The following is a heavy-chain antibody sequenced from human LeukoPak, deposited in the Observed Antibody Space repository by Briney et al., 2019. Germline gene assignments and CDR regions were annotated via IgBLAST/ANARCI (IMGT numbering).Heavy chain of an antibody. D-gene: IGHD4-17*01. J-gene: IGHJ5*02. CDR2: ILSTGTT. CDR3: ATVKYDCGDPVGWFDP. Sequence: PGGSLRLSCAASGFPFSASAMTWVRQAPGKGLEWVSHILSTGTTYYADSVRGRFTISRDNSKNTLYLLMTSLRADDTAVYYCATVKYDCGDPVGWFDPWGQGTLVTVSS. V-gene: IGHV3-23*01. CDR1: GFPFSASA.